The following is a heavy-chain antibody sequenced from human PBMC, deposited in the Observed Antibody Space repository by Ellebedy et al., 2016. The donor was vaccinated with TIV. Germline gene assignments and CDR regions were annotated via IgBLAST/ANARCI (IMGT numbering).Heavy chain of an antibody. J-gene: IGHJ4*02. V-gene: IGHV1-2*02. CDR3: ARDYGQWLASPGLPLDY. Sequence: ASVKVSCKASGYTFTGYYMHWVRQAPGQGLEWMGWINPNSGGTNYAQKFQGRVTMTRDTSISTAYMELSRLRSDDTAVYYCARDYGQWLASPGLPLDYWGQGTLVTVSS. CDR2: INPNSGGT. CDR1: GYTFTGYY. D-gene: IGHD6-19*01.